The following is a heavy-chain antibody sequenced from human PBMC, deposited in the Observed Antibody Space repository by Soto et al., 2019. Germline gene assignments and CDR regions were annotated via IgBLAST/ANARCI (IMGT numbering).Heavy chain of an antibody. J-gene: IGHJ5*02. CDR3: ARGGYCSSTSCYLRWFDP. CDR2: INHSGST. CDR1: GGSFGGYC. V-gene: IGHV4-34*01. D-gene: IGHD2-2*01. Sequence: SETLCLRCGVYGGSFGGYCGSWIRQPPGKGLEWIGEINHSGSTNYNPSLKSRVTISVDTSKNQFSLKLSSVTAADTAVYYCARGGYCSSTSCYLRWFDPWGQGTLVTVSS.